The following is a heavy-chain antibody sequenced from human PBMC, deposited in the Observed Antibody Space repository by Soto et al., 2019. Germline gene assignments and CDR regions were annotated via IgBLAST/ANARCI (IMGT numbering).Heavy chain of an antibody. CDR3: TTDYYDATGYYGYFQY. CDR1: GFTFNNAW. D-gene: IGHD3-22*01. Sequence: EVQLLESGGGLVQPGGSLRLSCAGSGFTFNNAWMSWVRQAPGKGLEWVGRIKSKKDGGATDFAAPVKGRFAISRDDSKNTLYLQMNSLKTEDTAVYFCTTDYYDATGYYGYFQYWGQGTLLTVSS. J-gene: IGHJ1*01. CDR2: IKSKKDGGAT. V-gene: IGHV3-15*01.